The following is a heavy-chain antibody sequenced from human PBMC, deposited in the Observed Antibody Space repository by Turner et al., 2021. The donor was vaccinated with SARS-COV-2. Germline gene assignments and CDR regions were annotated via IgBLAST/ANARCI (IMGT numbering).Heavy chain of an antibody. J-gene: IGHJ4*02. Sequence: QVQMVETGGGVVQPGRSQRISCAASGFTFSSYGMHWVRQAPGKGLEWVAVISYDGRNKYYADSLKGRFTISRDNSKNTLYLQMNSLRAEYTAVYYCAKGGGPYCSGGSCYPGSFDYWGQGTLVTVSS. CDR1: GFTFSSYG. CDR3: AKGGGPYCSGGSCYPGSFDY. CDR2: ISYDGRNK. V-gene: IGHV3-30*18. D-gene: IGHD2-15*01.